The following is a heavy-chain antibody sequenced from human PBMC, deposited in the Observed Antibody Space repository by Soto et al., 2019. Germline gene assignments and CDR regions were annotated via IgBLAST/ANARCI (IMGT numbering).Heavy chain of an antibody. Sequence: PGGSLRLSCAASGFTFSSYAMHWARQAPGKGLEWVAVISYDGSNKYYADSVKGRFTISRDNSKNTLYLQMNSLRAEDTAVYYCARDRYYYDSSGSSDDAFDIWGQGTMVTVSS. CDR3: ARDRYYYDSSGSSDDAFDI. D-gene: IGHD3-22*01. CDR2: ISYDGSNK. CDR1: GFTFSSYA. V-gene: IGHV3-30-3*01. J-gene: IGHJ3*02.